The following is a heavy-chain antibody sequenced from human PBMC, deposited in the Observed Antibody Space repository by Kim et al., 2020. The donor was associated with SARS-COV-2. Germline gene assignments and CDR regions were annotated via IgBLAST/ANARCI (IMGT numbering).Heavy chain of an antibody. V-gene: IGHV3-48*03. CDR1: GFTFSSYE. D-gene: IGHD2-15*01. J-gene: IGHJ6*02. Sequence: GGSLRLSCAASGFTFSSYEMNWVRQAPGKGLEWVSYISSSGSTIYYADSVKGRFTISRDNAKNSLYLQMNSLRAEDTAVYYCAREVVVVAATDYYYYYGMDVWGQGTTVTVSS. CDR3: AREVVVVAATDYYYYYGMDV. CDR2: ISSSGSTI.